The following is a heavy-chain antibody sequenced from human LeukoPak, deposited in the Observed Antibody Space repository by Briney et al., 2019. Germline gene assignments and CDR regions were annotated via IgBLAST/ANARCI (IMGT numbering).Heavy chain of an antibody. CDR2: INPNSGGT. Sequence: ASVKVSCKASGYTFTGYYMHWVRQAPGQGLEWMGWINPNSGGTNYAQKFQGRVTMTRDTSISTAYMELSRLRSDDTAVYYCARKCLYCNRVDHYFDYWGQGTLVTVSS. J-gene: IGHJ4*02. CDR3: ARKCLYCNRVDHYFDY. CDR1: GYTFTGYY. V-gene: IGHV1-2*02. D-gene: IGHD2/OR15-2a*01.